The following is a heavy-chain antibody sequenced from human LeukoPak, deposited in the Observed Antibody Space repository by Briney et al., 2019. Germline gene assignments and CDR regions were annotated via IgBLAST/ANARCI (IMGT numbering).Heavy chain of an antibody. J-gene: IGHJ4*02. V-gene: IGHV1-18*01. Sequence: ASVKVSCKASGYTFTSYGISWVRQAPGQGLEWMGWISAYNGNTNYAQKLQGRVTMTTDTSTSTAYMELRSLRSDDTAVYYCARDPLGGFGELSNDYWGQGTPVPVSS. CDR2: ISAYNGNT. CDR3: ARDPLGGFGELSNDY. D-gene: IGHD3-10*01. CDR1: GYTFTSYG.